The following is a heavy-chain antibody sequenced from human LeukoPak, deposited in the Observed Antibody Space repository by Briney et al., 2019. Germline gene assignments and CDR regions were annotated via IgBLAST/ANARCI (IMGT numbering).Heavy chain of an antibody. D-gene: IGHD5-18*01. Sequence: SETLSLACTVSGGSISSYYCSWIRQPPGKGLEWIGYIYYSGCTNYNPSLKSRVPISVDTSKIQFSLKLSSVAAGDTAVYYCARVVSRYSYGLTRGSGFDPWGQGTLVTVSS. J-gene: IGHJ5*02. CDR1: GGSISSYY. V-gene: IGHV4-59*01. CDR2: IYYSGCT. CDR3: ARVVSRYSYGLTRGSGFDP.